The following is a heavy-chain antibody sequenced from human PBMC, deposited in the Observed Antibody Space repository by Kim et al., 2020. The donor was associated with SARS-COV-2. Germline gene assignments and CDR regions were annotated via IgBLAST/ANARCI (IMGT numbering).Heavy chain of an antibody. D-gene: IGHD3-22*01. J-gene: IGHJ4*02. Sequence: SVKVSCKASGGTFSSYAISWVRQAPGQGLEWMGGIIPIFGTANYAQKFQGRVTITADESTSTAYMELSSLRSEDTAVYYCARDTYYYDSSGYYGLDYWGQGTLVTVSS. CDR3: ARDTYYYDSSGYYGLDY. CDR1: GGTFSSYA. CDR2: IIPIFGTA. V-gene: IGHV1-69*13.